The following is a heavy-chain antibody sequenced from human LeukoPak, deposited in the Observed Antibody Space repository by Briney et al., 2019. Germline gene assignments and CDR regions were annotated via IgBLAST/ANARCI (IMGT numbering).Heavy chain of an antibody. CDR3: ARPGAAAGFAY. J-gene: IGHJ4*02. D-gene: IGHD6-13*01. Sequence: ASVKVPCKASGYSFSSYDINWVRQAPGQGLEWMGLMKPNSGNTDSAQKFQGRITMTTNTSIETAYMELSSLRSEDTAVYYCARPGAAAGFAYWGQGTLVTVSS. CDR2: MKPNSGNT. V-gene: IGHV1-8*01. CDR1: GYSFSSYD.